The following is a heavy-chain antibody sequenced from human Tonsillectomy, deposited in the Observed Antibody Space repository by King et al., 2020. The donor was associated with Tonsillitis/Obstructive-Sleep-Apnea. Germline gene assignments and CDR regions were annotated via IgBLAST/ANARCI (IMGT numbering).Heavy chain of an antibody. D-gene: IGHD1-7*01. V-gene: IGHV3-7*02. CDR1: GFPFSGYW. CDR3: AILSGSTRYFDY. J-gene: IGHJ4*02. CDR2: IKPDGSEK. Sequence: VQLVESGGGLVQPGGALRLSCAASGFPFSGYWMSWVRQAPGTGLQGGAMIKPDGSEKYYVDSVKGRFTISRDNAKKELYLQMSSLRAEDTAVYYCAILSGSTRYFDYWGQGTLATDSS.